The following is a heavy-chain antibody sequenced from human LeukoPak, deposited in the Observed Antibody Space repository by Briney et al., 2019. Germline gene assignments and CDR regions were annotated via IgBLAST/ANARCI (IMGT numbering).Heavy chain of an antibody. D-gene: IGHD4-17*01. CDR3: ARDYGDYGNDY. V-gene: IGHV3-48*03. CDR2: IGSSGSTI. J-gene: IGHJ4*02. CDR1: GFTFSSYE. Sequence: GGSLRLSCAASGFTFSSYEMNWVRQAPGKGLEWVSYIGSSGSTIYYADSVKGRFTISRDNAKNSLYLQMNSLRAEDTAVYYCARDYGDYGNDYWGQGTLVTVSS.